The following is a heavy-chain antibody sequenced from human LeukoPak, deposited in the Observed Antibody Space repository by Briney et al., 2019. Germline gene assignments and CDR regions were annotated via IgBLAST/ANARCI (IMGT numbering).Heavy chain of an antibody. J-gene: IGHJ3*02. CDR3: ARPYGKGLDGGDAFDI. Sequence: PSETLSLTCSVSGGFINNYYWSWIRQSPEKGLEWIGYISDSGSTNYNPSLKSRVTMSVDTSKNQFSLKLSSVTAADTAVYYCARPYGKGLDGGDAFDIWGQGTMVTVSS. CDR2: ISDSGST. V-gene: IGHV4-59*12. CDR1: GGFINNYY. D-gene: IGHD3/OR15-3a*01.